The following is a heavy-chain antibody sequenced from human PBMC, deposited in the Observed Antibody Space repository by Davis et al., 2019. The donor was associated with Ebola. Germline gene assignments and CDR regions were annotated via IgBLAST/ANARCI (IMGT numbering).Heavy chain of an antibody. CDR1: GYTFTSYD. Sequence: ASVKVSCKASGYTFTSYDINWVRQATGQGLEWMGWMNTNSGNTGYAQKFQGRVTITRNTSISTAYMGLSSLRSEDTAVYYCARAGGSSSRQYYYYYYMDVWGKGTTVSVSS. CDR2: MNTNSGNT. D-gene: IGHD6-6*01. V-gene: IGHV1-8*03. J-gene: IGHJ6*03. CDR3: ARAGGSSSRQYYYYYYMDV.